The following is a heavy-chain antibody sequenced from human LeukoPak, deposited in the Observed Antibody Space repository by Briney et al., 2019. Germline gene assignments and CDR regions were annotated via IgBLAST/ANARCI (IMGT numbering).Heavy chain of an antibody. CDR3: ARVGNRDDWFDP. Sequence: ASVRVSCKASGYTFTNYGITWVRQAPGQGLEWMGWISTSNGNTDYAQKFQGRVTMTTDTSTNTAYMELRSLRSDDTAVYFCARVGNRDDWFDPWGQGTLVTVSS. CDR1: GYTFTNYG. V-gene: IGHV1-18*01. D-gene: IGHD5-24*01. J-gene: IGHJ5*02. CDR2: ISTSNGNT.